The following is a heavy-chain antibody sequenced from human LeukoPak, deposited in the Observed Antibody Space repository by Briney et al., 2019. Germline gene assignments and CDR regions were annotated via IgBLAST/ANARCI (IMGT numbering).Heavy chain of an antibody. V-gene: IGHV4-34*01. J-gene: IGHJ4*02. CDR3: ARGRGLKYSSGWYGFDY. CDR2: INHSGST. CDR1: GGSFSGYY. Sequence: PSETLSLTCAVYGGSFSGYYWSWIRQPPGKGLEWIGEINHSGSTNYNPSLNSRVTISVDTSKNQFSLKLSSVTAADTAVYYCARGRGLKYSSGWYGFDYWGQGTLVTVSS. D-gene: IGHD6-13*01.